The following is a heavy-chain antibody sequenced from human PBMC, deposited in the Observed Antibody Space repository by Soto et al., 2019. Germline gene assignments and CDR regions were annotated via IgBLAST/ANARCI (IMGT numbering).Heavy chain of an antibody. CDR3: AKVISTSGSSL. CDR2: ISGSGST. Sequence: PGESLKISCAASGFTFSSYAMSWVRQAPGKGLAWLSSISGSGSTYYADSVKGRFTISRDNSKNTLYLQMNSLRAEDTAVYYCAKVISTSGSSLWGRGTLVTVSS. J-gene: IGHJ4*02. CDR1: GFTFSSYA. D-gene: IGHD3-10*01. V-gene: IGHV3-23*01.